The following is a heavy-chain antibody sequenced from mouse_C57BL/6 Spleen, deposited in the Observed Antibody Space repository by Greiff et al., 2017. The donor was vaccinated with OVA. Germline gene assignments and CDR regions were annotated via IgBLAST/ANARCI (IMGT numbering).Heavy chain of an antibody. V-gene: IGHV1-76*01. CDR1: GYTFTDYY. Sequence: QFQLQQSGPELVRPGASVKLSCKASGYTFTDYYINWVKQRPGRGLEWIARIYPGSGNTYYNEKFKGKATLTAEKSSSTAYMQLSSLTSEDSAVYFCAGPGNSYAMDYWGQGTSVTVSS. CDR2: IYPGSGNT. CDR3: AGPGNSYAMDY. J-gene: IGHJ4*01. D-gene: IGHD2-1*01.